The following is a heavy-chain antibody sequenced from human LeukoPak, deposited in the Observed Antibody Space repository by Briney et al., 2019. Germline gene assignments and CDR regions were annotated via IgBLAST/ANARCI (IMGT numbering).Heavy chain of an antibody. CDR2: SSTYNGHT. Sequence: GASVKVSCKASGYTFSTYGISWVRQAPGQGLEWMGWSSTYNGHTNYTQKLQGRVSMTTDTSTSTAYMELRSLRSDDTAMYYCTRDISPRQDYGDYTCWGQGTLVTVSS. CDR3: TRDISPRQDYGDYTC. J-gene: IGHJ4*02. CDR1: GYTFSTYG. V-gene: IGHV1-18*01. D-gene: IGHD4-17*01.